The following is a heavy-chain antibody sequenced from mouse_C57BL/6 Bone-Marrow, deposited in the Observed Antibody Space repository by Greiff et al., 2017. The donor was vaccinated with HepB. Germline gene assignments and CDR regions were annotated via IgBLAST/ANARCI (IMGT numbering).Heavy chain of an antibody. CDR3: ARLDYYGSSYAMDD. CDR1: GYTFTSYW. Sequence: VKLQQPGAELVRPGSSVKLSCKASGYTFTSYWMHWVKQRPIQGLEWIGNIDPSDSETHYNQKFKDKATLTVDKSSSTAYMQLSSLTSEDSAVYYCARLDYYGSSYAMDDWGQGTSVTVSS. D-gene: IGHD1-1*01. CDR2: IDPSDSET. J-gene: IGHJ4*01. V-gene: IGHV1-52*01.